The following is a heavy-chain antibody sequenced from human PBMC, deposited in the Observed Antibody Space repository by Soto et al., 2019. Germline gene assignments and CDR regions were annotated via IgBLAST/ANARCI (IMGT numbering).Heavy chain of an antibody. J-gene: IGHJ4*02. V-gene: IGHV3-23*01. CDR3: ARDAYDSDGGYFDY. CDR2: IRGRGIGT. Sequence: EVRLLESGGGLVQPGESLRLSCAAPGFPFISYAMGWVRQAPGKGLEWVSSIRGRGIGTYYADSVKGRFTISRDNSKNTLFLQMNSLRAEDTAIYYCARDAYDSDGGYFDYWGQGTLVTVSS. D-gene: IGHD2-15*01. CDR1: GFPFISYA.